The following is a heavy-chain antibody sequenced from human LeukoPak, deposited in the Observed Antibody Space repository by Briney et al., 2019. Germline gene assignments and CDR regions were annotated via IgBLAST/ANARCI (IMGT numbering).Heavy chain of an antibody. D-gene: IGHD2-15*01. Sequence: PSETLSLTCTVSGGSVSDYYWSWIRQPPGKGLEWIGEINHSGSTNYNPSLKSRVTISVDTSKNQFSLKLSTVTAADTAVYYCARSRGVVVAATGPYYYYYMDVWGKGTTVTISS. CDR2: INHSGST. CDR3: ARSRGVVVAATGPYYYYYMDV. J-gene: IGHJ6*03. V-gene: IGHV4-34*01. CDR1: GGSVSDYY.